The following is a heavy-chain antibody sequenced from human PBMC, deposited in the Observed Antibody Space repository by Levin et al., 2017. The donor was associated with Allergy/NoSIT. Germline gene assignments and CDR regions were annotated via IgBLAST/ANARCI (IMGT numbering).Heavy chain of an antibody. D-gene: IGHD3-22*01. CDR2: IIPILGTT. Sequence: SVKVSCKASGGAFSTYAISWVRQAPGQGLEWMGWIIPILGTTNYAQKFHGSVTITADKSTNTAYMELPSLRFDDTAVYYCARGSKWNDRSGPTGCDYWGQGTLVTVSS. CDR1: GGAFSTYA. V-gene: IGHV1-69*06. CDR3: ARGSKWNDRSGPTGCDY. J-gene: IGHJ4*02.